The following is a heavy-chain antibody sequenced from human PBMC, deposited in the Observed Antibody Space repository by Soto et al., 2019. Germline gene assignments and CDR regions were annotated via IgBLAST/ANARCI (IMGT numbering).Heavy chain of an antibody. Sequence: SETLSLTCTVSGVSISSYYWSWIRQPAGKGLEWIGRIYTGGSTNYNPSLKSRVTMSVDTSKNQFSLKLSSVTAADTAVYYCARMSIAAAGIGGWFDPWGQGTLVTVS. CDR3: ARMSIAAAGIGGWFDP. CDR2: IYTGGST. CDR1: GVSISSYY. J-gene: IGHJ5*02. D-gene: IGHD6-13*01. V-gene: IGHV4-4*07.